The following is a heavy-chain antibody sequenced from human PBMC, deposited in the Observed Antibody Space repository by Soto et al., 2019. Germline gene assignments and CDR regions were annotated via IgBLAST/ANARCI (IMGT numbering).Heavy chain of an antibody. V-gene: IGHV1-18*04. J-gene: IGHJ4*02. D-gene: IGHD3-9*01. CDR3: ARPPGYISDWYYFDL. CDR1: GYTFTSYG. CDR2: ISAYNGNT. Sequence: ASVKVSCKASGYTFTSYGISWVRQAPGQGLEWMGWISAYNGNTNYAQKLQGRVTMTTDTSTSTAYMELRSLRSDDTAVYYCARPPGYISDWYYFDLWGQGTLVTVSS.